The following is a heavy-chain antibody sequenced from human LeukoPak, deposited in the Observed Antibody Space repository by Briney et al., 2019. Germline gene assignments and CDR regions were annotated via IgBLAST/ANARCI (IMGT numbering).Heavy chain of an antibody. D-gene: IGHD6-13*01. J-gene: IGHJ4*02. CDR3: VATKGSSWLVDY. CDR1: GYSFTTYG. CDR2: IYPGDSDT. V-gene: IGHV5-51*01. Sequence: GESLKISCKGSGYSFTTYGIGWVRQMAGKGLEWMGIIYPGDSDTRYSPSFQGQVTISANKSISTAYLQWSSLKASDTAMYYCVATKGSSWLVDYWGQGTLVTVSS.